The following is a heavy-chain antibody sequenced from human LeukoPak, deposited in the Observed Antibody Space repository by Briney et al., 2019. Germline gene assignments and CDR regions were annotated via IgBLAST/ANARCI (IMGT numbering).Heavy chain of an antibody. J-gene: IGHJ3*02. CDR3: ARERYCSGGSCLHGAFDI. CDR1: GGSISSGGYY. CDR2: IYYSGST. D-gene: IGHD2-15*01. Sequence: PSQTQSLTCTVSGGSISSGGYYWSWIRQHPGKGLEWLGYIYYSGSTYYNPSLKSRVTISVDTSKNQFSLKLSSVTAADTAVYYCARERYCSGGSCLHGAFDIWGQGTMVTVSS. V-gene: IGHV4-31*03.